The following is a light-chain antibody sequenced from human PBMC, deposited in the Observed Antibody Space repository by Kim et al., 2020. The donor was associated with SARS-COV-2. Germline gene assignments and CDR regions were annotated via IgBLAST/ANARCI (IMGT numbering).Light chain of an antibody. CDR2: DAY. CDR3: QQRSNWPR. Sequence: EIVLTQSPATLSLSPGERATLSCRASQSVSSYLAWYQQKPGQAPRLLIYDAYNRATGIPARFSGSGSGTDFTLTISSLEPEDFAVYYCQQRSNWPRFGGGTKVDIK. CDR1: QSVSSY. V-gene: IGKV3-11*01. J-gene: IGKJ4*01.